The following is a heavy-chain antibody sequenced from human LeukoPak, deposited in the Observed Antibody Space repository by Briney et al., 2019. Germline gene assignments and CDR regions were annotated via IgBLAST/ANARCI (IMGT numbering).Heavy chain of an antibody. CDR2: IRYDGSNK. CDR3: AKTLGHCSSTSCYNLDY. Sequence: GGSLRLSCAASGFTFSSYGMHWVRQAPGKGLEWVAFIRYDGSNKYYADSVKGRFTISRDNSKNTLYLQMNSLRAEDTAVYYCAKTLGHCSSTSCYNLDYWGQGTLVTVSS. D-gene: IGHD2-2*02. CDR1: GFTFSSYG. V-gene: IGHV3-30*02. J-gene: IGHJ4*02.